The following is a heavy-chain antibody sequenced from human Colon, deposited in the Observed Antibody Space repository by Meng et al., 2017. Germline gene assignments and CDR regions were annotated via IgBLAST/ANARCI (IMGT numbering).Heavy chain of an antibody. Sequence: VQLQESGPGLVKPSGTLSLTCAVSGVSISSANWWGWVRQPPGKGLEWIGEIFQSGSTNYNPSLKSRVTISVDKSKNHLSLSLSSVTAADTAVYYCAKAAAYNLDIWGQGTLVTVSS. J-gene: IGHJ4*02. D-gene: IGHD1-14*01. CDR1: GVSISSANW. V-gene: IGHV4-4*02. CDR2: IFQSGST. CDR3: AKAAAYNLDI.